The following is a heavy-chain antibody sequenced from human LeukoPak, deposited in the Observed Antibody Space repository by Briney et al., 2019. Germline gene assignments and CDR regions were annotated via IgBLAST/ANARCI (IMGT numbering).Heavy chain of an antibody. CDR3: ARHGAFGSGSYSVDY. Sequence: SETLSLTCTVSGGSISSSSYYWGWIRQPPGKGLEWIGSIYYSGSTNYNPSLKSRVTISVDTSKNQFSLKLSSVTAADTAVYYCARHGAFGSGSYSVDYWDQGTLVTVSS. J-gene: IGHJ4*02. CDR1: GGSISSSSYY. CDR2: IYYSGST. V-gene: IGHV4-39*01. D-gene: IGHD3-10*01.